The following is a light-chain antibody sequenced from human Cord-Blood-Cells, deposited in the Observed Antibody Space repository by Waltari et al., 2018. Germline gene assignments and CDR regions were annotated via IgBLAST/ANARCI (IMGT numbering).Light chain of an antibody. Sequence: DIVMTQSPDYLAVPLGERASINCKSSQSVLYSSNNTNHLAWYQQKPGKPPKLLIYWASTRESGVPDRFRGSGSGTDFTLTISSLQAEDVAVYYCQQYYSTPRTFGQGTKVEIK. CDR3: QQYYSTPRT. CDR1: QSVLYSSNNTNH. V-gene: IGKV4-1*01. CDR2: WAS. J-gene: IGKJ1*01.